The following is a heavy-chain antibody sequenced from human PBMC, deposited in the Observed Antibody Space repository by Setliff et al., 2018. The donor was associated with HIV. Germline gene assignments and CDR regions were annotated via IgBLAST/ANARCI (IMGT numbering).Heavy chain of an antibody. CDR2: IRYDGYDK. CDR1: GFTFDRFW. J-gene: IGHJ4*02. CDR3: ARGFTAAAGPTGY. D-gene: IGHD6-13*01. Sequence: PGGSLRLSCAASGFTFDRFWMHWVRQAPGKGLEWVTFIRYDGYDKYYADSVKGRFTISRDNSKNTLYLQMNSLRAEDTAVYYCARGFTAAAGPTGYWGQGTLVTVSS. V-gene: IGHV3-30*02.